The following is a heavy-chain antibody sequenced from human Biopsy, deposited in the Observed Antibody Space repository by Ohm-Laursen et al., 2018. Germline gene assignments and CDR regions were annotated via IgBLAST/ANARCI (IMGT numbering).Heavy chain of an antibody. CDR2: IYYSGST. Sequence: SETLSLTCTVSGGSISSDYWSWIRQTPGKGLEWIGYIYYSGSTNYNPSLKSRVTISVDTSKYQFSLRLNSVTAADTAVYYCARATNSTGWPYYYFYGMDVWGQGTTVTVSS. V-gene: IGHV4-59*01. CDR3: ARATNSTGWPYYYFYGMDV. CDR1: GGSISSDY. D-gene: IGHD2/OR15-2a*01. J-gene: IGHJ6*02.